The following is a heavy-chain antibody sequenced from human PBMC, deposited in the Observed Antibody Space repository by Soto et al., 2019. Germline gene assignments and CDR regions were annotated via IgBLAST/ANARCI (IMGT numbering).Heavy chain of an antibody. Sequence: ASVKVSCKASGYTFTGYYMHWVRQAPGQGLEWMGWINPNSGGTNYAQKFQGRVTITRDTSASTAYMELSSLRSEDTAVYYCARDILTGYYPLGVRIETGNYFDYWGQGTLVTVSS. V-gene: IGHV1-2*02. D-gene: IGHD3-9*01. CDR3: ARDILTGYYPLGVRIETGNYFDY. CDR1: GYTFTGYY. J-gene: IGHJ4*02. CDR2: INPNSGGT.